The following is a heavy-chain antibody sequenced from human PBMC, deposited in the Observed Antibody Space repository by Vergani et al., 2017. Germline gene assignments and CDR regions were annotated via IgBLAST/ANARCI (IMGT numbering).Heavy chain of an antibody. CDR1: GGSINSHNYY. J-gene: IGHJ4*02. D-gene: IGHD2-15*01. Sequence: QVQLQESGPRLVKPSQTLSLTCTVSGGSINSHNYYWSWIRQPAGKGLEWIGRIHTSGSTNYNPSLKSRVTMSEDTSKNQFSLNLTSVTAADTAVYFCARGSGLGGSCYKPLFDDWGQGILVTVSS. CDR2: IHTSGST. CDR3: ARGSGLGGSCYKPLFDD. V-gene: IGHV4-61*02.